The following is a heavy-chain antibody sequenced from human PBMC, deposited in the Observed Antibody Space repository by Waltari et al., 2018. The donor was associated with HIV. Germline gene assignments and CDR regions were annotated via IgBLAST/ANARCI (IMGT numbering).Heavy chain of an antibody. J-gene: IGHJ6*02. CDR1: GFSFGDYA. CDR2: ISSSSFNI. V-gene: IGHV3-48*02. Sequence: EEQLVESGGGLVHPGGSLKLSCAASGFSFGDYAMNWVRQAPGKGLEWIAYISSSSFNIKYVDSVRGRFTISRDNTQNSLSLQMNNLIDEDTAKYFCARDTLNFFFGLDVWGHGTTVAGSS. CDR3: ARDTLNFFFGLDV.